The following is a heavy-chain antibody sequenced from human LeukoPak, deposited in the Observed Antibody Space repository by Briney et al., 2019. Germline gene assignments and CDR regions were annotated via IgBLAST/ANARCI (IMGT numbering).Heavy chain of an antibody. Sequence: PGEALKISCKGSGYSFTSYWIGWGRQLPGKGLEWMGINYPGDSDTRYSPSFKCQVTISADKSITTSFLQWSSLKASDTPMYYSAIPLTPGVRGVRDYWGQRTLLTVSS. D-gene: IGHD3-10*01. V-gene: IGHV5-51*01. CDR2: NYPGDSDT. J-gene: IGHJ4*02. CDR1: GYSFTSYW. CDR3: AIPLTPGVRGVRDY.